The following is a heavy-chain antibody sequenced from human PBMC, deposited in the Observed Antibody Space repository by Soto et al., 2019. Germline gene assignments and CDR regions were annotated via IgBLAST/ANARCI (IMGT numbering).Heavy chain of an antibody. CDR3: ARDGGSYYYGMDV. J-gene: IGHJ6*02. Sequence: PSETLSLTCAVYGGSFSGYYWSWIRQPPGKGLEWIGEINHSGSTNYNPSLKSRVTISVDTSKNQFSLKLSSVTAADTAVYYCARDGGSYYYGMDVWGQGTTVTVSS. CDR1: GGSFSGYY. D-gene: IGHD1-26*01. V-gene: IGHV4-34*01. CDR2: INHSGST.